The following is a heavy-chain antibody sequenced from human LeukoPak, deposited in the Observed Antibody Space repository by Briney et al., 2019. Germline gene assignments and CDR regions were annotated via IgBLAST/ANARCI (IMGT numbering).Heavy chain of an antibody. D-gene: IGHD3-3*01. CDR1: GYTFTSYY. J-gene: IGHJ5*02. Sequence: GASVKVSCKASGYTFTSYYMHWVRQAPGQGLEWMGGIIPIFGTANYAQKFQGRVTITTDESTSTAYMELSSLRSEDTAVYYCARGKEYYDSWSGHYTEGWFDPWGQGTLVTVSS. CDR2: IIPIFGTA. CDR3: ARGKEYYDSWSGHYTEGWFDP. V-gene: IGHV1-69*05.